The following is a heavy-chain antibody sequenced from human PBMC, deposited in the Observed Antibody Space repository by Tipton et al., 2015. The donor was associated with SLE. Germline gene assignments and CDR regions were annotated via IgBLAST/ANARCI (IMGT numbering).Heavy chain of an antibody. Sequence: LRLSCVVSGYYISSGYNWGWIRQPPGKGLGWIVSVHSSGTTFYKPPLPSRVHISVDPSKQQISLNLNAVTAADTAVYFCGRDFSGMQSGMDIWSQGTTVT. D-gene: IGHD1-26*01. CDR1: GYYISSGYN. V-gene: IGHV4-38-2*02. CDR2: VHSSGTT. J-gene: IGHJ6*02. CDR3: GRDFSGMQSGMDI.